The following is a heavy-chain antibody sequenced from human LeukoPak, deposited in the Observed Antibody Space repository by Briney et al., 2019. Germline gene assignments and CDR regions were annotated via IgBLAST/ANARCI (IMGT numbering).Heavy chain of an antibody. CDR3: AKDLGHCSGGNCHDYFEN. J-gene: IGHJ4*02. CDR2: FSGIVGIT. CDR1: GFTFSNYA. Sequence: QPGGSLRLSCAASGFTFSNYAMSWIRQAPGKGLEWVSTFSGIVGITYYADSVKGRFTISRDNSKNTLYLQMNSLRAEDTAVYYCAKDLGHCSGGNCHDYFENWGQGTLVTVFS. D-gene: IGHD2-15*01. V-gene: IGHV3-23*01.